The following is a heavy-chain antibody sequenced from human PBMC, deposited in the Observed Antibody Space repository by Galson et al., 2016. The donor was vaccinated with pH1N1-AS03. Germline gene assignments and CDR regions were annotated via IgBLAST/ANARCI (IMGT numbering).Heavy chain of an antibody. CDR3: ARGWYVIGTGYLVDPFDY. Sequence: SLRLSCAASGFTFSDYYMSWIRQAPGKGLEWISCITSSGGSGPTIYYADSVKGRFTISRDNAQNSLYLQMNSLRADDTAVYYCARGWYVIGTGYLVDPFDYWGQGALVTVSS. CDR1: GFTFSDYY. J-gene: IGHJ4*02. D-gene: IGHD3-9*01. V-gene: IGHV3-11*01. CDR2: ITSSGGSGPTI.